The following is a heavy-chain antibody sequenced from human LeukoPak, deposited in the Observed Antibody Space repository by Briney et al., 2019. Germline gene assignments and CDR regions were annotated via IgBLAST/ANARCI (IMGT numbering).Heavy chain of an antibody. CDR2: ISAYNGNT. CDR3: AREQVVVVPAAISGYYYMDV. V-gene: IGHV1-18*01. D-gene: IGHD2-2*01. Sequence: ASVKVSCKASGYTFTSYGISWVRQAPGQGLEWMGWISAYNGNTYYAQKLQGRVTMTTDTSTSTAYMELRSLRSDDTAVYYCAREQVVVVPAAISGYYYMDVWGKGTTVTVSS. J-gene: IGHJ6*03. CDR1: GYTFTSYG.